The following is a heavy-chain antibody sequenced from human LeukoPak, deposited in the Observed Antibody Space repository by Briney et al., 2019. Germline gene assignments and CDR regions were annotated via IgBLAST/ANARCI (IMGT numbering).Heavy chain of an antibody. J-gene: IGHJ6*04. CDR3: ARTVLLWFGELKDV. CDR1: GGSFGGYY. V-gene: IGHV4-34*01. CDR2: INHSGNT. D-gene: IGHD3-10*01. Sequence: SETLSLTCAISGGSFGGYYWSYIRQPPGKGLEWIGEINHSGNTYYNPSLKSRVTISVDTSKNQFSLKLSSVTAADTAVYYCARTVLLWFGELKDVWGKGTTVTVSS.